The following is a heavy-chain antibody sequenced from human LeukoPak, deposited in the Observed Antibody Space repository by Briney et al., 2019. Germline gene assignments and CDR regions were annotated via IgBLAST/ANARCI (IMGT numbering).Heavy chain of an antibody. J-gene: IGHJ4*02. CDR3: AREFNTGLWFGESEPL. CDR1: GFTFSSYE. V-gene: IGHV3-48*03. Sequence: GGSLRLSCAASGFTFSSYEMNWVRQAPGKGLEWVSYISSSGSTIYYADSVKGRFTISRDNAKNSLYLQMNSLRAEDTAVYYCAREFNTGLWFGESEPLGGQGTLVTVSS. CDR2: ISSSGSTI. D-gene: IGHD3-10*01.